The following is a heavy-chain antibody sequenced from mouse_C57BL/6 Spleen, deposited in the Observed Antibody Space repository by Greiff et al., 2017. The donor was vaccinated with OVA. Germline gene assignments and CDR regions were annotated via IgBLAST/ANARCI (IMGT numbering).Heavy chain of an antibody. CDR2: ISDGGSYT. D-gene: IGHD4-1*01. Sequence: EVQLVESGGGLVKPGGSLKLSCAASGFTFSSYAMSWVRQTPEKRLEWVATISDGGSYTYYPDNVKGRFTISRDNAKNNLYLQMSHLKSEDTAMYYCARELTGKGYFDYWGQGTTLTVSS. CDR1: GFTFSSYA. CDR3: ARELTGKGYFDY. J-gene: IGHJ2*01. V-gene: IGHV5-4*01.